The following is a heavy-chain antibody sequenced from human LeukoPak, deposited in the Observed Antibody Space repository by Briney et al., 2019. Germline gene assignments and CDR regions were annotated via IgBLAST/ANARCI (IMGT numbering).Heavy chain of an antibody. CDR1: GASFRNYY. J-gene: IGHJ5*02. V-gene: IGHV4-59*08. Sequence: PSETLSLPCTLSGASFRNYYWRWLRQSPGKGLEGLGYIYYSGSTNYNPSRESRVAMSVDTSKNQFSLRLSSVTAADTAIYYCARRYSSSWYVGFFDPWGQGSLVTVSS. CDR2: IYYSGST. CDR3: ARRYSSSWYVGFFDP. D-gene: IGHD6-13*01.